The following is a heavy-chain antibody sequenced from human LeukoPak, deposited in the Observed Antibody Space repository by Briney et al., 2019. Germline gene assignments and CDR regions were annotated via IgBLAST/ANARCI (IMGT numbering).Heavy chain of an antibody. J-gene: IGHJ6*03. V-gene: IGHV1-2*06. Sequence: ASVKVSCKASGYTFTGYYMHWVRQAPGQGLEWMGRINPNSGGTNYAQKFQGRVTMTRDTSISTAYMELSRLRSDDTAVYYCARGAYSYDRDCYYYMDVWGKGTTVTVSS. CDR2: INPNSGGT. D-gene: IGHD5-18*01. CDR3: ARGAYSYDRDCYYYMDV. CDR1: GYTFTGYY.